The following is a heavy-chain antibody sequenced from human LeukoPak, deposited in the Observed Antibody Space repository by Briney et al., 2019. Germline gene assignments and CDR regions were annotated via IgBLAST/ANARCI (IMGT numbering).Heavy chain of an antibody. D-gene: IGHD3-10*01. CDR2: IIPIFGTA. V-gene: IGHV1-69*06. CDR1: GGTFSSYA. J-gene: IGHJ4*02. CDR3: ARGRVDLITMVRGVILHGELDY. Sequence: SVKVSCKASGGTFSSYAISWVRQAPGQGLEWMGGIIPIFGTANYAQKFQGRVTITADKSTSTAYMELSSLRSEDTAVYYCARGRVDLITMVRGVILHGELDYWGQGTLVTVSS.